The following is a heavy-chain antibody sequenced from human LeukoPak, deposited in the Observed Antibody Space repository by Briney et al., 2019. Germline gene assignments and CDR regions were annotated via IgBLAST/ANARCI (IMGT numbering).Heavy chain of an antibody. D-gene: IGHD5-24*01. J-gene: IGHJ4*02. Sequence: GGSLRLSCTASGFTFSSYTMTWVRQAPGKGLKWVSTITTGDGNTYYADSVKGRFTVSRDDSKNTLYLQMNSLRAEDTAIYYCTRVGYIDEGIDYWGQGTLVTVSS. V-gene: IGHV3-23*01. CDR1: GFTFSSYT. CDR2: ITTGDGNT. CDR3: TRVGYIDEGIDY.